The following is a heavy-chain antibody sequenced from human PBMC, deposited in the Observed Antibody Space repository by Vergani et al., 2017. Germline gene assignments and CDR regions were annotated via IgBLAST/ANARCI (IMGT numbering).Heavy chain of an antibody. CDR2: IYPGDSDT. J-gene: IGHJ6*02. Sequence: EVQLVQSGAEVQKPGESLKISCKGSGYSFTSYWIGWVRQMPGKGLEWMGIIYPGDSDTRYSPSFQGQVTISADKSISTAYLQWSSLKASDTAMYYCARHRGWGLVVVAATPWYYYYGMDVWGQGTTVTVSS. CDR3: ARHRGWGLVVVAATPWYYYYGMDV. CDR1: GYSFTSYW. D-gene: IGHD2-15*01. V-gene: IGHV5-51*01.